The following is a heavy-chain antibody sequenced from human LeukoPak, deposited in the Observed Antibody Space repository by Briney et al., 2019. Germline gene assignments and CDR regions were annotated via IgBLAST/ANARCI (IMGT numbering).Heavy chain of an antibody. D-gene: IGHD2-15*01. CDR2: IWSDGSNE. Sequence: GGSLRLSCVASGFTFTDHPMNWVRQAPGKGLEWVAIIWSDGSNEVYIESVKGRFTISRDNSKNTLYLHMNSLRGEDTAMYFCARGCGGGPGCYILDYWGQGTLVTVSS. CDR1: GFTFTDHP. CDR3: ARGCGGGPGCYILDY. J-gene: IGHJ4*02. V-gene: IGHV3-33*08.